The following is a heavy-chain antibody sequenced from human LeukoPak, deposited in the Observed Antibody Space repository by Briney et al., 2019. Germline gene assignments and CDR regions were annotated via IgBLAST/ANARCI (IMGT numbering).Heavy chain of an antibody. V-gene: IGHV3-30*04. CDR2: ISSDGGDK. Sequence: GGSLRLSCAASGFTFSIYAMHWVRQAPGKGLEWVAVISSDGGDKYYADSVKGRFTISRDNVRNSLYLQMNSLRAEDTAVYYCARDRRPDAFDVWGQGTVVTVSS. CDR3: ARDRRPDAFDV. CDR1: GFTFSIYA. J-gene: IGHJ3*01.